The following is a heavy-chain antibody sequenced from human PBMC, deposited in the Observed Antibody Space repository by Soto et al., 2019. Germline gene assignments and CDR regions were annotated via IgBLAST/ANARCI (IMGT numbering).Heavy chain of an antibody. CDR3: TGGRRPISTGTGAY. Sequence: HPGGSLRLSCAASGFIFKMYWMNWVRQSPGKGLVWTSRIYNDGTYSDYADSVRGRFTISRDNVNDTLYLQMNNLRAEASGLYYCTGGRRPISTGTGAYWGQGTQVAVSS. CDR2: IYNDGTYS. J-gene: IGHJ4*02. V-gene: IGHV3-74*01. CDR1: GFIFKMYW. D-gene: IGHD3-10*01.